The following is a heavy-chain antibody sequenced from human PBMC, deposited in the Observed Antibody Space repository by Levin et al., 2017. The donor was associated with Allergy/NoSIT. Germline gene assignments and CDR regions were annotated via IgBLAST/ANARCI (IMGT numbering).Heavy chain of an antibody. Sequence: GESLKISCAASGFTFSSYAMHWVRPAPGKGLEWVAVISYDGSNKYYADSVKGRFTISRDNSKNTLYLQMNSLRAEDTAVYYCARDLHIVVVTATLDVWGQGTTVTVSS. V-gene: IGHV3-30*04. CDR2: ISYDGSNK. CDR3: ARDLHIVVVTATLDV. D-gene: IGHD2-21*02. J-gene: IGHJ6*02. CDR1: GFTFSSYA.